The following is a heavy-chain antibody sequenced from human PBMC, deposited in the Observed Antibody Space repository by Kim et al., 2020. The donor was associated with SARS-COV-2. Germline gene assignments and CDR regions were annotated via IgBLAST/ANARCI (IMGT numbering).Heavy chain of an antibody. V-gene: IGHV3-21*01. D-gene: IGHD3-10*01. Sequence: YADSGKGRFTISRDNANNSLYLQMNSLRAEDTAVYYCARDSGPGKPLFDYWGQGTLVTVSS. CDR3: ARDSGPGKPLFDY. J-gene: IGHJ4*02.